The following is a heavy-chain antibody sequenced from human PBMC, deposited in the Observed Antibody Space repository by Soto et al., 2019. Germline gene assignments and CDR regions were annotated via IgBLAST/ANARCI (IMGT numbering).Heavy chain of an antibody. V-gene: IGHV5-51*01. J-gene: IGHJ6*02. CDR1: GYSFTSYW. CDR3: ARHAPYCSGGSCYYSDYYYGMDV. D-gene: IGHD2-15*01. CDR2: IYPGDSDT. Sequence: GESLKISCKGSGYSFTSYWIGWVRQMPGKGLEWMGIIYPGDSDTRYSPSFQGQVTISADKSISTAYLQWSSLKASDTAMYYCARHAPYCSGGSCYYSDYYYGMDVWGQGTTVTVS.